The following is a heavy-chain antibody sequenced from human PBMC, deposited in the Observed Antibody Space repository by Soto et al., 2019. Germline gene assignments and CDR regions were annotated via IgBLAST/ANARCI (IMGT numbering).Heavy chain of an antibody. Sequence: SETLSLTCTVSGGSISSSSYYWGWIRQPPGKGLEWIGSIYYSGSTYYNPSLKSRVTISVDTSKNQFSLNLSSVTAADTAVYYCASAKGYYDFWSGYYSPQAFDYWGQGTLVTVSS. CDR3: ASAKGYYDFWSGYYSPQAFDY. D-gene: IGHD3-3*01. CDR1: GGSISSSSYY. J-gene: IGHJ4*02. V-gene: IGHV4-39*01. CDR2: IYYSGST.